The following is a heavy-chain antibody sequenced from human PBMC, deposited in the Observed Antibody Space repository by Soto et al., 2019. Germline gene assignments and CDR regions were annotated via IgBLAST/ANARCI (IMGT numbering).Heavy chain of an antibody. CDR1: GFTFSSYA. CDR3: AKVPAGSGYYYYYYLGI. CDR2: ISGSGGST. J-gene: IGHJ6*03. D-gene: IGHD6-13*01. V-gene: IGHV3-23*01. Sequence: EVQLLESGGGLVQPGGSLRLSCAASGFTFSSYAMSWVRQAPGKGLEWVSAISGSGGSTYYADSVRGRFTISRGISKNKLYLQMNSLRAEDTAVYYCAKVPAGSGYYYYYYLGIWGKGTTVTVSS.